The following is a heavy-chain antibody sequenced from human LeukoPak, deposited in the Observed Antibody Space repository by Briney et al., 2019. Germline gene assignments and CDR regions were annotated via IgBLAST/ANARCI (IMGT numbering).Heavy chain of an antibody. CDR2: IKQDGSEK. Sequence: GGSLRLSCAASGFTFSSYWMSWVRQAPGKGLEWVANIKQDGSEKCYVDSVKGRFTISRDNAKNSLYLQMNSLRAEDTAVYYCARGRDYYDSSGYYPTDYWGQGTLVTVSS. CDR3: ARGRDYYDSSGYYPTDY. J-gene: IGHJ4*02. D-gene: IGHD3-22*01. V-gene: IGHV3-7*01. CDR1: GFTFSSYW.